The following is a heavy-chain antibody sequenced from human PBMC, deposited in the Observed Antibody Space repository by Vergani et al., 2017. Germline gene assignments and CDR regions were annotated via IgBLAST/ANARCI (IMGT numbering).Heavy chain of an antibody. CDR2: IRYDGSNK. CDR3: AKAYXSSTSCYSRGPLDY. D-gene: IGHD2-2*01. CDR1: GFTFSSYG. J-gene: IGHJ4*02. V-gene: IGHV3-30*02. Sequence: QVQLVESGGGVVQPGGSLTLSCAASGFTFSSYGMHWVRQAPGKGLEWVAFIRYDGSNKYYADSVKGRFTISRDNSKNTLYLQMNSLRAEDTAVYYCAKAYXSSTSCYSRGPLDYWGQGTQVTVSS.